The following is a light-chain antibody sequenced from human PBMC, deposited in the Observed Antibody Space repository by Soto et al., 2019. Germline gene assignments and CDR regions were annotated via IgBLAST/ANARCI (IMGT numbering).Light chain of an antibody. Sequence: EIVLTQSPGSLSLSPGERGTLSCRASQSVDSSFFAWYQQKPDQAPSLLIYGASNRATGIPDRFSGSGSGTDFTLTISRLEPEDFAVYYCQQYVSSVTFGQGTKVEIK. V-gene: IGKV3-20*01. J-gene: IGKJ1*01. CDR3: QQYVSSVT. CDR2: GAS. CDR1: QSVDSSF.